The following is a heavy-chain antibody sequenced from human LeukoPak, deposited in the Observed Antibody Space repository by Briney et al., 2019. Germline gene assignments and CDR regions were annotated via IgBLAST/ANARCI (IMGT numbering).Heavy chain of an antibody. CDR2: IYYSGST. D-gene: IGHD6-19*01. J-gene: IGHJ4*02. CDR1: GGSISSYY. CDR3: AREDSSGWYDYFDY. V-gene: IGHV4-59*01. Sequence: ASETLSLTCTVSGGSISSYYWSWIRQPPGKGLEWIGYIYYSGSTNYNPSLKSRVTISVDTSKNQFSLKLSSVTAADTAVYYCAREDSSGWYDYFDYWGQGTLVTVSS.